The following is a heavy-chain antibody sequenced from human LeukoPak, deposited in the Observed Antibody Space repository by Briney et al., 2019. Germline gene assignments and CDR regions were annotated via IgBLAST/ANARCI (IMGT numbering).Heavy chain of an antibody. D-gene: IGHD3-9*01. V-gene: IGHV4-34*01. CDR1: GGSFSGYY. Sequence: PSETLSLTCAVYGGSFSGYYWSWIRQPPGKGLERIGEINHSGSTNYNPSLKSRVTISVDTSKNQFSLKLSSVTAADTGVYYCARGPRDWLIVGWFDPWGQGTPVTVSS. CDR3: ARGPRDWLIVGWFDP. CDR2: INHSGST. J-gene: IGHJ5*02.